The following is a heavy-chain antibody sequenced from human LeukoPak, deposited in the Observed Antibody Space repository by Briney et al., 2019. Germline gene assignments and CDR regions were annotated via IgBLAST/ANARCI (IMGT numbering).Heavy chain of an antibody. J-gene: IGHJ5*02. D-gene: IGHD3-3*01. CDR1: GFTVSSNY. Sequence: GGSLRLSCAASGFTVSSNYMSWVRQALGKGLEWVSVIYSGGSTYYADSVKGRFTISRDNSKNTLYLQMNSLRAEDTAVYYCAKVVWSGYEYDPWGQGTLVTVSS. CDR2: IYSGGST. V-gene: IGHV3-53*01. CDR3: AKVVWSGYEYDP.